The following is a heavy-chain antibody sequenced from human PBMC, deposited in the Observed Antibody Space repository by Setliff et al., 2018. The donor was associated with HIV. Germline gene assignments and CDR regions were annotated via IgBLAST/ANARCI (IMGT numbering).Heavy chain of an antibody. CDR1: GGSISSGSHY. Sequence: PSETLSLTCTVAGGSISSGSHYWSWIRQPAGKGLEWIGRIYTSGSTSYNPTLKSRVTISVDTSKNQFSLKPSSATAADTAVYYCARDSWRRADYGDFLTYFYYWGQGTLVTVSS. V-gene: IGHV4-61*02. J-gene: IGHJ4*02. D-gene: IGHD4-17*01. CDR2: IYTSGST. CDR3: ARDSWRRADYGDFLTYFYY.